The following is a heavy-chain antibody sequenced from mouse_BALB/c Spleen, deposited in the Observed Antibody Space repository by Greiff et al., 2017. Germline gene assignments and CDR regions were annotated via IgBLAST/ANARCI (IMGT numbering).Heavy chain of an antibody. CDR3: VRLGGNYVGNAMDY. V-gene: IGHV2-9-2*01. Sequence: QVQLKESGPGLVAPSQSLSITCTVSGFSLTSYDISWIRQPPGKGLEWLGVIWTGGGTNYNSAFMSRLSISKDNSKSQVFLKMNSLQTDDTAIYYCVRLGGNYVGNAMDYWGQGTSVTVSS. J-gene: IGHJ4*01. CDR1: GFSLTSYD. CDR2: IWTGGGT. D-gene: IGHD2-1*01.